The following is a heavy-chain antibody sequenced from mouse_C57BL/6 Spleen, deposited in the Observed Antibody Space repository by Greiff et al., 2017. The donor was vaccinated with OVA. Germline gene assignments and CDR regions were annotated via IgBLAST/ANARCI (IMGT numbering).Heavy chain of an antibody. CDR3: ASRGAYYSNDWYFDV. J-gene: IGHJ1*03. D-gene: IGHD2-5*01. CDR2: ISYDGSN. V-gene: IGHV3-6*01. Sequence: ESGPGLVKPSQSLSLTCSVTGYSITSGYYWNWIRQFPGNKLEWMGYISYDGSNNYNPSLKNRISITRDTSKNQFFLKLNSVTTEDTATYYCASRGAYYSNDWYFDVWGTGTTVTVSS. CDR1: GYSITSGYY.